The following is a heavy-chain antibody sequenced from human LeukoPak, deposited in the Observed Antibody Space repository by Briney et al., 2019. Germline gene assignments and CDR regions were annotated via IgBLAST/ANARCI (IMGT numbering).Heavy chain of an antibody. D-gene: IGHD4-17*01. CDR2: IYSGGST. CDR3: ARDRLHYGEYEKTFDY. V-gene: IGHV3-53*01. J-gene: IGHJ4*02. Sequence: GGSLRLSCAASGFTFNTYSMNWVRQAPGKGLEWVSVIYSGGSTYYADSVKGRFTISRDNSKNTLYLQMNSLRAEDTAVYYCARDRLHYGEYEKTFDYWGQGTLVSVSS. CDR1: GFTFNTYS.